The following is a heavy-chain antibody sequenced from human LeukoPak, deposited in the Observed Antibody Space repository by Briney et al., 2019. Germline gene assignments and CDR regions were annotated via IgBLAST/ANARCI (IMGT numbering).Heavy chain of an antibody. V-gene: IGHV3-48*01. CDR2: ISSSSTTI. J-gene: IGHJ4*02. CDR3: ARVTYYYDSSGSRVSYFDY. CDR1: GFTFSRYS. D-gene: IGHD3-22*01. Sequence: QTGGSLRLSCAASGFTFSRYSMNWVRQAPGKGLEWVSYISSSSTTIYYADSVKGRFTISRDNAKNSLYLQMSSLRAEDTAAYYCARVTYYYDSSGSRVSYFDYWGQGTLVTVSS.